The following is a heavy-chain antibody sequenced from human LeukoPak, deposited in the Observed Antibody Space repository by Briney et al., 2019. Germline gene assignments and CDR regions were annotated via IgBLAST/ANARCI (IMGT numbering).Heavy chain of an antibody. J-gene: IGHJ6*03. CDR2: ISSSSSYI. Sequence: PGGSLRLSCAASGFTFSSYSMNWVRQAPGKGLEWVSSISSSSSYIYYADSVKGRFTISRDNAKNSLYLQMNSLRAEDTAVYYCARASTHYDFWSGYYYYYMDVWGKGTTVTVSS. CDR3: ARASTHYDFWSGYYYYYMDV. D-gene: IGHD3-3*01. CDR1: GFTFSSYS. V-gene: IGHV3-21*01.